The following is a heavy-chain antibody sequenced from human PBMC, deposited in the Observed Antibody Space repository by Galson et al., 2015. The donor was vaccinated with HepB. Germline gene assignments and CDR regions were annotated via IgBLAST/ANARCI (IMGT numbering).Heavy chain of an antibody. CDR3: AKGSGTMVRGLRDWFDP. CDR2: ISGSGGST. CDR1: GFTFSSYA. V-gene: IGHV3-23*01. Sequence: SLRLSCAASGFTFSSYAMSWVRQAPGKGLEWVPAISGSGGSTYYAHSVKGRFTISRDNSKNTLYLQMNSLRAEDTAVYYCAKGSGTMVRGLRDWFDPWGQGTLVTVSS. D-gene: IGHD3-10*01. J-gene: IGHJ5*02.